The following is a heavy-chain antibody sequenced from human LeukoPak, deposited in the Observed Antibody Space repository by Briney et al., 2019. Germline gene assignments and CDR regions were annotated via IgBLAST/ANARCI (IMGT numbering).Heavy chain of an antibody. CDR2: ISGSGGST. D-gene: IGHD6-13*01. CDR3: AKDPEAAAEGWFDP. CDR1: GFTFSSYS. V-gene: IGHV3-23*01. Sequence: GGSLRLSCAASGFTFSSYSMNWVRQAPGKGLEWVSAISGSGGSTYYADSVKGRFTISRDNSKNTLYLQMNSLRAEDTAVYYCAKDPEAAAEGWFDPWGQGTLVTVSS. J-gene: IGHJ5*02.